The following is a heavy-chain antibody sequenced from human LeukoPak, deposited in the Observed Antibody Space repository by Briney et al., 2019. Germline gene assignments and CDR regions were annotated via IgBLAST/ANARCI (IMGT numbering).Heavy chain of an antibody. CDR1: GGSISSGDYY. CDR3: TREYGDDNWFDP. CDR2: IYYSGST. D-gene: IGHD4-17*01. Sequence: PSETLSLTCTVSGGSISSGDYYWSWIRQPPGKGLEWIGYIYYSGSTYYNPSLKSRVIISVDTSKNQFSLKLSPVTAADTAVYYCTREYGDDNWFDPWGQGTLVTVSS. V-gene: IGHV4-30-4*01. J-gene: IGHJ5*02.